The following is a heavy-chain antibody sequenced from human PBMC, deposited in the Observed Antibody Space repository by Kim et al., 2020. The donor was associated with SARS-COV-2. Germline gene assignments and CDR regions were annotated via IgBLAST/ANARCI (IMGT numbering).Heavy chain of an antibody. CDR1: GGSISSGGYY. CDR3: ARDVVVPAAMPYYYYYGMDV. J-gene: IGHJ6*02. Sequence: SETLSLTCTVSGGSISSGGYYWSWIRQHPGKGLEWIGYIYYSGSTYYNPSLKSRVTISVDTSKNQFSLKLSSVTAADTAVYYCARDVVVPAAMPYYYYYGMDVWGQGTTVTVSS. CDR2: IYYSGST. V-gene: IGHV4-31*03. D-gene: IGHD2-2*01.